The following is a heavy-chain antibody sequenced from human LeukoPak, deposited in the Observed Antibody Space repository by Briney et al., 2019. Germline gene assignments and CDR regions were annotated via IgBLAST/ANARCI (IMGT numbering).Heavy chain of an antibody. Sequence: SETLSLTCAVYGRSFSGYYWSWIRQPPGKGLEWIGEINHSGSTNYNPSLKSRVTISVDTSKNQFSLKLSSVTAADTAVYYCARVAARRALLVWGQGTLVTVSS. D-gene: IGHD6-6*01. CDR1: GRSFSGYY. V-gene: IGHV4-34*01. CDR2: INHSGST. CDR3: ARVAARRALLV. J-gene: IGHJ4*02.